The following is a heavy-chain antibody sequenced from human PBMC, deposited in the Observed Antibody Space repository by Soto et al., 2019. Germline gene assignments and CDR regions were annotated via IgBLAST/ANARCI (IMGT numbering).Heavy chain of an antibody. CDR3: AMTETTLSNWFDP. D-gene: IGHD4-17*01. CDR1: GGSISGYY. CDR2: IYYSGTT. V-gene: IGHV4-59*12. Sequence: QVQLQESGPGLVKPSETLSLTCTVSGGSISGYYWSWIRQSPGKGLEWIGHIYYSGTTKYNPSLKSRVTMSVDTSKKQSSLRLNAVTAADTAVYYCAMTETTLSNWFDPWGQGTLVTVSS. J-gene: IGHJ5*02.